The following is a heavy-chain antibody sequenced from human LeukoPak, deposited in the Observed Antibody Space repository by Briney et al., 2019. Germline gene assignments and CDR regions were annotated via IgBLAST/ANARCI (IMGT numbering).Heavy chain of an antibody. CDR3: ARAYSSGWYPWYYFDY. J-gene: IGHJ4*02. Sequence: PGGSLRLSCSASGFTFSSYAIHWARQAPGKGLEWVAAISYDGSNKYYADSVKGRFTISRDNSKNTLYLQMNSVRAEDTAVYYCARAYSSGWYPWYYFDYWGQGTLVTVSS. CDR1: GFTFSSYA. D-gene: IGHD6-19*01. CDR2: ISYDGSNK. V-gene: IGHV3-30-3*01.